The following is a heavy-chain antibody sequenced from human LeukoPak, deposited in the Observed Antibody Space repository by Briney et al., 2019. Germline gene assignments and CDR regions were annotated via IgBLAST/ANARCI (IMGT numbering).Heavy chain of an antibody. J-gene: IGHJ4*02. D-gene: IGHD6-19*01. Sequence: GGSLRLSCAASGFTFNSYGMHWVRQAPGKGLEWVAFIQYDGSNKYYPDSVKGRFTVSRDNSQNALYLQRNSLRADDTAVYYCAKDPRRAGYSNGWYLEYWGQGTLVTVSS. CDR1: GFTFNSYG. V-gene: IGHV3-30*02. CDR2: IQYDGSNK. CDR3: AKDPRRAGYSNGWYLEY.